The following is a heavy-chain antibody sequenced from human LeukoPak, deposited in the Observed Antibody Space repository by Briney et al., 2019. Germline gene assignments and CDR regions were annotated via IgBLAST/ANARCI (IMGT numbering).Heavy chain of an antibody. CDR2: ISYDGSNK. J-gene: IGHJ4*02. V-gene: IGHV3-30*18. CDR3: AKDENSGSYNY. Sequence: GGSLRLSCAASGFTFSSYGMHWVRQAPGKGLEWVAVISYDGSNKYYADSVKGRFTISRDNSKNTLYLQMNSLRAEDTAVYYCAKDENSGSYNYWGQGTLVTVSS. D-gene: IGHD1-26*01. CDR1: GFTFSSYG.